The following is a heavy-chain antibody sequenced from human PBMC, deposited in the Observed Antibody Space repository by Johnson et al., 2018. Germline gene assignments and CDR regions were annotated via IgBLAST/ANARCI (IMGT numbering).Heavy chain of an antibody. D-gene: IGHD2-15*01. CDR2: TVPIGAT. Sequence: QVQLVQSGAEVKKPGSSVKVSCKASGGTFSSYAVSWVRQAPGQGLEWMGGTVPIGATYYAQKFQGRVTITADESTSTAYLELVILRSEDPAVYYCARGNCSHGSFSAAGMDVGGQGTTVTVSS. CDR3: ARGNCSHGSFSAAGMDV. CDR1: GGTFSSYA. V-gene: IGHV1-69*12. J-gene: IGHJ6*02.